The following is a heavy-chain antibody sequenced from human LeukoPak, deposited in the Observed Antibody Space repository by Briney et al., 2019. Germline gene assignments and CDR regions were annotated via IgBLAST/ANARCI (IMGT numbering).Heavy chain of an antibody. CDR1: GFTFSGYA. J-gene: IGHJ4*02. CDR2: ISGNGGST. D-gene: IGHD3-10*01. V-gene: IGHV3-64D*06. CDR3: VRGFTYYYGSGSYVDY. Sequence: GGSLILSCSASGFTFSGYAMYWVRQAPGKGLEYVSAISGNGGSTYYADSVKGRFTISRDNSKNTLCLQMSSLRAEDTAVYYCVRGFTYYYGSGSYVDYWGQGTLVTVSS.